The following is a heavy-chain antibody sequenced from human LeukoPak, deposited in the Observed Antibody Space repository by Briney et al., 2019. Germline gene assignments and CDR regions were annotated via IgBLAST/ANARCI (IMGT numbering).Heavy chain of an antibody. J-gene: IGHJ4*02. CDR2: IKQDGSEK. CDR3: ARDLVGYYYYDSSGYYPIDY. Sequence: GGSLRLSCAASGFTFSSYWMSWVRQAPGKGLEWVANIKQDGSEKYYVDSVKGRFTISRDNAKNSLYLQMNSLRAEDTAVYYCARDLVGYYYYDSSGYYPIDYWGQGTLVTVSS. V-gene: IGHV3-7*01. D-gene: IGHD3-22*01. CDR1: GFTFSSYW.